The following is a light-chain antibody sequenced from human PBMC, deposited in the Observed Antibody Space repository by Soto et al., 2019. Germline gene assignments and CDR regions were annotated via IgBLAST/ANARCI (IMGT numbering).Light chain of an antibody. CDR3: SSYTSSSTLV. V-gene: IGLV1-40*01. Sequence: QSVLTQPPSVSGAPGQRVTISCTGSSSNIGEGYNVHWYQQLPGAAPKLLIYDNTNRPSGVPDRFSGSKSGASASLAISGLQAEDEADYYCSSYTSSSTLVFGGGTKLTVL. CDR2: DNT. J-gene: IGLJ3*02. CDR1: SSNIGEGYN.